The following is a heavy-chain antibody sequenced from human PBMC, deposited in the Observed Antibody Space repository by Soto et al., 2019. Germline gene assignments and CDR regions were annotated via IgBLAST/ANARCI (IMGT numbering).Heavy chain of an antibody. D-gene: IGHD6-13*01. J-gene: IGHJ4*02. CDR3: ARYNAASGTYYFDY. CDR1: GASVSSTYL. Sequence: SETLSLTCAVSGASVSSTYLWSWVRQPPGKGPEWIGEINHRGSANYNPSLKSRVTMSLDISKSQFSLRLTSVTAADTAVYFCARYNAASGTYYFDYWGRGALVTVSS. V-gene: IGHV4-4*02. CDR2: INHRGSA.